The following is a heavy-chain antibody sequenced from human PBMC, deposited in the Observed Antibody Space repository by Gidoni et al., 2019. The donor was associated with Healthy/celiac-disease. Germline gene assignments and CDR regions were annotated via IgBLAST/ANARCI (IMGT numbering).Heavy chain of an antibody. J-gene: IGHJ3*02. CDR3: AKDYDSSGLDAFDI. V-gene: IGHV3-30*18. D-gene: IGHD3-22*01. Sequence: QVQLVESGGGVVQPGRSLRLSWAASGFTFSSYGMHWVRQAPGKGLEWVAVISYDGSNKYYADSVKGRFTISRDNSKNTLYLQMNSLRAEDTAVYYCAKDYDSSGLDAFDIWGQGTMVTVSS. CDR2: ISYDGSNK. CDR1: GFTFSSYG.